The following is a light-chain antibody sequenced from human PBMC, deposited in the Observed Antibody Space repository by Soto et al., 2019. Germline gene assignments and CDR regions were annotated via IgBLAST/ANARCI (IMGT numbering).Light chain of an antibody. CDR2: DAS. CDR3: QQYDNYPLT. V-gene: IGKV1-5*01. J-gene: IGKJ4*01. CDR1: QSVRSW. Sequence: DLQMTQSPSTLSGSLGHRVTVTCRASQSVRSWLAWYQQKPGTAPKLLIFDASRLESGVPSRFSGSASGTEFTLTISSLQPDDFATYYCQQYDNYPLTFGGGTKVDIK.